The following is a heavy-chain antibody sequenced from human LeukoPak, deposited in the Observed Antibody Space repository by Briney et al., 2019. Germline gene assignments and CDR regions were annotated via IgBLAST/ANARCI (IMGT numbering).Heavy chain of an antibody. CDR2: IYYSGST. Sequence: SETLSLTCTVSGGSISSYYWSWIRQPPGKGLEWIGYIYYSGSTNYNPSLKSRVTISVDTSKNQFSLKLSSVTAADTAVYYCARGDYYDSSGYWLGYWGQGTLVTVSS. V-gene: IGHV4-59*01. J-gene: IGHJ4*02. CDR1: GGSISSYY. CDR3: ARGDYYDSSGYWLGY. D-gene: IGHD3-22*01.